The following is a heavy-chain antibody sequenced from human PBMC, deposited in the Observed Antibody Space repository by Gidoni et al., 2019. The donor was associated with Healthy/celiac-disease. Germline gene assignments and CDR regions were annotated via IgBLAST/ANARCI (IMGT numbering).Heavy chain of an antibody. CDR2: SYYSGST. D-gene: IGHD6-13*01. Sequence: QLQLQESGPGLVKPSETLSLTCTVPGGSISSSSYYWGWIRQPPGKGLEWIGSSYYSGSTYYHPSLKSRVTISVDTSKNQFSLKLSSVTAADTAVYYCARHLRAAENDYWGQGTLVTVSS. V-gene: IGHV4-39*01. J-gene: IGHJ4*02. CDR1: GGSISSSSYY. CDR3: ARHLRAAENDY.